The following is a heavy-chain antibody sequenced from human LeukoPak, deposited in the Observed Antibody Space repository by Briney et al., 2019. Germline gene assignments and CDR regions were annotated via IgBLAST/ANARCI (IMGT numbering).Heavy chain of an antibody. CDR2: INPNSGGT. CDR3: ARAGITYYDFWSGYFQFDY. J-gene: IGHJ4*02. V-gene: IGHV1-2*02. CDR1: RYTFTGYY. Sequence: ASVKVSCKASRYTFTGYYMHWVRQAPGQGLEWMGWINPNSGGTNYAQKFQGRVTMTRDTSISTAYMELSRLRSDDTAVYYCARAGITYYDFWSGYFQFDYWGQGTLVTVSS. D-gene: IGHD3-3*01.